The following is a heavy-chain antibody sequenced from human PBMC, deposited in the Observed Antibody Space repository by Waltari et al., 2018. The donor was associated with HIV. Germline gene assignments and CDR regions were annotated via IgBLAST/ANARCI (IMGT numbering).Heavy chain of an antibody. Sequence: EVQLVESGGGLVKPGGSLRLSCAASGFTFSSHSMNWVRQAPGKGLEWVSCISSSSDSIYFADSVKGRFTISRDNAKNSLYLQMNSLRADDTAVYYCARERLRFSGSSLADYWGQGTVVTVSS. CDR3: ARERLRFSGSSLADY. V-gene: IGHV3-21*01. D-gene: IGHD1-26*01. CDR2: ISSSSDSI. CDR1: GFTFSSHS. J-gene: IGHJ4*02.